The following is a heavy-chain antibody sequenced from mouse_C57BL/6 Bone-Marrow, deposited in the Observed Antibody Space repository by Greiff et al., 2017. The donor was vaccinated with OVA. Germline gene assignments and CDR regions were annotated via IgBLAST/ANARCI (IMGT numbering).Heavy chain of an antibody. J-gene: IGHJ3*01. CDR3: VRQGDYGSLFAY. CDR1: GFRFNTYA. V-gene: IGHV10-1*01. Sequence: EVKLMESGGGLVQPKGSLKLSCAASGFRFNTYALNWVRQAPGKGLEWVARIRSKSNNYATYYADSVKDRFTISRDDSESMLYLQMNNLKTEDTAMYYCVRQGDYGSLFAYWGQGTLVTVSA. CDR2: IRSKSNNYAT. D-gene: IGHD1-1*01.